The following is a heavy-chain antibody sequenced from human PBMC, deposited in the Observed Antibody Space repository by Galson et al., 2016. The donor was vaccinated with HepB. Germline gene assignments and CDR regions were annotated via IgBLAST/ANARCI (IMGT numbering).Heavy chain of an antibody. J-gene: IGHJ3*02. CDR3: AKEGGASGYAFDI. CDR2: ISYDGRTK. V-gene: IGHV3-30*18. Sequence: SLRLSCAASGFTFSSYGMQWVRQAPGKGLEWVALISYDGRTKFYADSVKGRFTISRDTSKSTLYLQMNSLRAEDTAVYYCAKEGGASGYAFDIWGQGTMVTVSS. D-gene: IGHD6-25*01. CDR1: GFTFSSYG.